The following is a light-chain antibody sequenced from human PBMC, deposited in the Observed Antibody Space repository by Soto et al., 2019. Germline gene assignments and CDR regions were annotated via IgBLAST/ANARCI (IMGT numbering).Light chain of an antibody. CDR3: QQSYSTLGT. V-gene: IGKV1-39*01. J-gene: IGKJ2*01. CDR1: HSINNY. Sequence: IQMTQSPSSLSASVGDRVIITCRSDHSINNYLNWYQQRPGKVPKLLIYAASTLQSGVPSRFSGSGSGRVFTLTSNSLQPEDFATYYCQQSYSTLGTFGRVTRVEL. CDR2: AAS.